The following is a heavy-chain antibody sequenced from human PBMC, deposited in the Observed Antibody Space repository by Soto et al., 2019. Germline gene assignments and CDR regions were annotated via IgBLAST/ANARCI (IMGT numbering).Heavy chain of an antibody. D-gene: IGHD3-3*01. V-gene: IGHV1-69*01. CDR3: ARAVGNYDYWSGTFHDAFDI. Sequence: QVQLVQSGAEVKKPGSSVKVSCKASGGTFSSYDISWVRQAPGQGLEWMGGIIPIFGTANYAQKFQGRITITADESTSTAYMELSSLRSEDTAVYYCARAVGNYDYWSGTFHDAFDIWGQGTMVTVSS. CDR2: IIPIFGTA. J-gene: IGHJ3*02. CDR1: GGTFSSYD.